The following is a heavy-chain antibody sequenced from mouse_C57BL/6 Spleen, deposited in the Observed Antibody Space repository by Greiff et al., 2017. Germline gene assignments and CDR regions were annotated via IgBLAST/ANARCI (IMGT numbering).Heavy chain of an antibody. CDR1: GYAFSSSW. V-gene: IGHV1-82*01. D-gene: IGHD4-1*01. Sequence: QVQLQQSGPELVKPGASVKISCKASGYAFSSSWMNWVKQRPGKGLEWIGRIYPGDGDTNYNGKFKGKATLTADKSSSTAYMQLSSLASEDSAVYFCAREGLGFDYYAMDYWGQGTSLTVSS. CDR2: IYPGDGDT. J-gene: IGHJ4*01. CDR3: AREGLGFDYYAMDY.